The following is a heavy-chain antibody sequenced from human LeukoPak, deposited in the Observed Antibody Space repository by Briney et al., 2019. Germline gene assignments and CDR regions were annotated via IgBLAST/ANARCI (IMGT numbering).Heavy chain of an antibody. Sequence: PSETLSLTCAVYGGSFSGYYWSWIRQPPGKGLEWIGEINHSGSTNYNPSLKSRVTISVDTSKNQFSLKLSSVTAADTAVYYCARDTLSGYCSSTSCYTMSYYYYGMDVWGQGTTVTVSS. CDR3: ARDTLSGYCSSTSCYTMSYYYYGMDV. V-gene: IGHV4-34*01. CDR2: INHSGST. J-gene: IGHJ6*02. D-gene: IGHD2-2*02. CDR1: GGSFSGYY.